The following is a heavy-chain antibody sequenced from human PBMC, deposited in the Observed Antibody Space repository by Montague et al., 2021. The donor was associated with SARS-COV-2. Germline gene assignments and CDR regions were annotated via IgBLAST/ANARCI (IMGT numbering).Heavy chain of an antibody. CDR2: IYYSGST. CDR3: ARGVPLGYDFWSGYPEIGDFDY. V-gene: IGHV4-39*01. J-gene: IGHJ4*02. Sequence: SETLSLTCTVSGGSISSSSYYWGWIRQPPGKGLEWIGSIYYSGSTYYNPSLKSRVTISVDTSKNQFSLKLSSVTAADTAVYYCARGVPLGYDFWSGYPEIGDFDYGGQGTLVTASS. D-gene: IGHD3-3*01. CDR1: GGSISSSSYY.